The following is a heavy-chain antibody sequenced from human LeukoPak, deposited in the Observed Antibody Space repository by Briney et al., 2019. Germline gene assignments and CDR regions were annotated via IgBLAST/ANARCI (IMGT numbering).Heavy chain of an antibody. CDR3: AREKFADGYFQH. CDR2: INSISNYI. V-gene: IGHV3-21*01. Sequence: PGGSLRPSCAASGFTVSDSMNWVRQAPGKGLEWVSSINSISNYIYYADSMKGRFTISRDNAKDSLYLQMNSLRAEDTAVYYCAREKFADGYFQHWGQGTLVTVSS. J-gene: IGHJ1*01. D-gene: IGHD3-10*01. CDR1: GFTVSDS.